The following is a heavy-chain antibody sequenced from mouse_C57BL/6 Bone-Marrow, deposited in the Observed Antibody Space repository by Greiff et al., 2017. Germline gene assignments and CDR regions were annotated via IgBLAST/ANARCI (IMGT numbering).Heavy chain of an antibody. Sequence: VQLQQSGPELVKPGDSVKISCKASGYSFTGCFMNWVMQSHGKSLEWIGRINPYNGDTFYNQKFKGKATLTVDKSSSTAHMELRSLTSEDSAVYYCATNYYGSSYFDYWGQGTTLTVSS. V-gene: IGHV1-20*01. CDR1: GYSFTGCF. J-gene: IGHJ2*01. CDR3: ATNYYGSSYFDY. CDR2: INPYNGDT. D-gene: IGHD1-1*01.